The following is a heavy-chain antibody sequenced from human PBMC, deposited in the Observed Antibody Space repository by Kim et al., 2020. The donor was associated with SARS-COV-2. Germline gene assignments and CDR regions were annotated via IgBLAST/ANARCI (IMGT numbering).Heavy chain of an antibody. CDR1: GFTFSSYA. Sequence: GWSLRLSCAASGFTFSSYAMSWVRQAPGKGLEWVSVIYSGGSSTYYADSVKGRFTISRDNSKNTLYLQMNSLRAEDTAVYYCAKGVGAAGYFDYWGQGTL. D-gene: IGHD1-26*01. J-gene: IGHJ4*02. CDR3: AKGVGAAGYFDY. V-gene: IGHV3-23*03. CDR2: IYSGGSST.